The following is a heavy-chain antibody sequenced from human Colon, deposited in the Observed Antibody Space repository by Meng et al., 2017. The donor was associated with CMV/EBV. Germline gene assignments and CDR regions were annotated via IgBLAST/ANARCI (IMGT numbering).Heavy chain of an antibody. D-gene: IGHD5-24*01. J-gene: IGHJ4*02. CDR3: ARDPGDGYNYLFDY. V-gene: IGHV1-18*04. CDR1: GYTFTGYY. Sequence: ASVKVSCKASGYTFTGYYMHWVRQAPGQGLEWMGWISAYNGNTNYAQKLQGRVTMTTDTSTSTAYMELRSLRSDDTAVYYCARDPGDGYNYLFDYWGQGTLVTVSS. CDR2: ISAYNGNT.